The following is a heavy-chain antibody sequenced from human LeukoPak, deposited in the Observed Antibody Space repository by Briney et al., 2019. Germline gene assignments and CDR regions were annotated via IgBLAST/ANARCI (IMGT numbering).Heavy chain of an antibody. CDR2: IIPIFGSS. J-gene: IGHJ4*02. CDR1: GGTFNNYA. D-gene: IGHD3-16*02. CDR3: ARGRRLRLGELSLSDYYFDY. V-gene: IGHV1-69*13. Sequence: ASVKVSCKASGGTFNNYAINWVRQAPGQGLEWMGGIIPIFGSSNYAQKFQGRVTITADESTSTAYMELSSLRSEDMAVYYCARGRRLRLGELSLSDYYFDYWGQGTLVTVSS.